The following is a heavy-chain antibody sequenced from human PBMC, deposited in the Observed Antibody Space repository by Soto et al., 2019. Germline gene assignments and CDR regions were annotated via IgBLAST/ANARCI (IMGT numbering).Heavy chain of an antibody. V-gene: IGHV3-23*01. CDR3: AKVHGSGNYNYFPDY. Sequence: GGSLRLSCAASGFTFSSYAISWVRQAPGKGLEWVSLISGSGGSTYYADSVKGRFTISRDNSKNTLYLQMNSLRAEDTAVYYCAKVHGSGNYNYFPDYWGQGTLVTVSS. D-gene: IGHD3-10*01. CDR1: GFTFSSYA. J-gene: IGHJ4*02. CDR2: ISGSGGST.